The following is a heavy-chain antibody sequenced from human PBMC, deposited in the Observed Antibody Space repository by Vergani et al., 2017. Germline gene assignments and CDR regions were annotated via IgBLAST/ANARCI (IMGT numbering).Heavy chain of an antibody. Sequence: EVQLVESGGGLVQPGRSLRLSCTASGFTFGDYAMSWVRQAPGNGLEWVGFIRSKAYGGTTEYAASVKGRFTISRDDSKSIAYLQMNSLKTEDTAVYYCTGSSGYYYTPRGWGQGTLVTVSS. CDR1: GFTFGDYA. CDR2: IRSKAYGGTT. CDR3: TGSSGYYYTPRG. D-gene: IGHD3-22*01. V-gene: IGHV3-49*04. J-gene: IGHJ4*02.